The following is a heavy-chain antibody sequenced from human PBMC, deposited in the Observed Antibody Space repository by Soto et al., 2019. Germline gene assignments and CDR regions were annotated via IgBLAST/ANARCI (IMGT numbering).Heavy chain of an antibody. J-gene: IGHJ4*02. CDR3: ASLGGYSSITKCYRGVDY. V-gene: IGHV5-51*03. Sequence: EVQLVQSGAEVKQPGASLKISCKASGYCFTSYWIGWGRQMPGKGLEWMGIIYPGDSDTRYSPTFECQVTISADKSISTAYLQWSSLKASDTAMYYCASLGGYSSITKCYRGVDYWGQGTLVTVSS. CDR1: GYCFTSYW. D-gene: IGHD2-2*02. CDR2: IYPGDSDT.